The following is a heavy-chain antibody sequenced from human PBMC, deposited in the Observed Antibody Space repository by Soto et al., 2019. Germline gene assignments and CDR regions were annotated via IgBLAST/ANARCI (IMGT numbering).Heavy chain of an antibody. CDR1: GFTFSTYS. CDR2: ISSGSGTI. CDR3: ARVRRDYDYFDMDV. V-gene: IGHV3-48*02. Sequence: GGSLRLSCAASGFTFSTYSMNWVRQAPGKGLEWVSYISSGSGTIYYADSVKGRFTISRDNAKNSLYLQMSSLRDEDAAVYFCARVRRDYDYFDMDVWGQGTTVTVSS. J-gene: IGHJ6*02.